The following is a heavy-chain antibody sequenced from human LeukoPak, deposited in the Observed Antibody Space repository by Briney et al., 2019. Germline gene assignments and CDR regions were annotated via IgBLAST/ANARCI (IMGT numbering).Heavy chain of an antibody. D-gene: IGHD3-10*01. CDR2: IYYSGST. Sequence: SETLSLTCTVSGGSISSSSYSWGWIRQPPGKGLEWIGRIYYSGSTYYNPSRKSRVTISVDTSKNQFSLKLSSVTAADTAVYYCARLEYYYQHRFDYWGQGTLVTVSS. CDR1: GGSISSSSYS. V-gene: IGHV4-39*01. CDR3: ARLEYYYQHRFDY. J-gene: IGHJ4*02.